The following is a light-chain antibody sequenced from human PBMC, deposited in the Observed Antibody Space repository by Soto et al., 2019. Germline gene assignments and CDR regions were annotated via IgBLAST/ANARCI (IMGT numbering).Light chain of an antibody. CDR1: QSVSNF. V-gene: IGKV3-11*01. J-gene: IGKJ1*01. CDR2: DAS. CDR3: QQRSNWPWT. Sequence: EIVLTQSPATLSLSPGERATLSCRASQSVSNFLAWYQQKPGQAPRLLISDASNRATGILGTFSGSGSGTDFSLTISSLEPEDFAVYYCQQRSNWPWTFGQGTKVEIK.